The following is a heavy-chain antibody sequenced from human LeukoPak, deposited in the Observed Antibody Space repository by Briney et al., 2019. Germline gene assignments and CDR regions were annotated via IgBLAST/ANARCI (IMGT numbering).Heavy chain of an antibody. CDR1: GYTFTGYY. J-gene: IGHJ3*02. V-gene: IGHV1-2*02. D-gene: IGHD1-26*01. CDR2: INPNSGGT. CDR3: ARALRKVGVGGAFDI. Sequence: ASVKVSCKASGYTFTGYYMHWVRQAPGQGLEWMGWINPNSGGTNYAQKFQGRVTMTTDTSTSTAYMELRSLRSDDTAVYYCARALRKVGVGGAFDIWGQGTMVTVSS.